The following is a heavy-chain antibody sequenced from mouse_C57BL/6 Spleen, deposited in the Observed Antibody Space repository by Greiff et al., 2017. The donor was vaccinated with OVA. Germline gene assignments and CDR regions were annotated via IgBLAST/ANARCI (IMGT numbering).Heavy chain of an antibody. CDR3: ARVNYYYGSSRGDY. CDR1: GFTFSSYA. J-gene: IGHJ2*01. Sequence: EVKLMESGGGLVKPGGSLKLSCAASGFTFSSYAMSWVRQTPEKRLEWVATISDGGSYTYYPDNVKGRFTISRDNAKNNLYLQMSHLKSEDTAMYYCARVNYYYGSSRGDYWGQGTTLTVSS. V-gene: IGHV5-4*03. CDR2: ISDGGSYT. D-gene: IGHD1-1*01.